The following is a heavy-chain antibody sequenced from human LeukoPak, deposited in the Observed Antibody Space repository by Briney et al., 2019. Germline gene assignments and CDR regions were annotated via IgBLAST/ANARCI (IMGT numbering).Heavy chain of an antibody. D-gene: IGHD1-26*01. V-gene: IGHV4-34*01. CDR1: GGSFSGYY. Sequence: SETLSLTCAVYGGSFSGYYWSWIRQPPGKGLEWIGEIYHSGSTNYNPSLKSRVTISVDTSKNQFSLKLSSVTAADTAVYYCARKVGAGYYFDYWGQGTLVTVSS. CDR2: IYHSGST. CDR3: ARKVGAGYYFDY. J-gene: IGHJ4*02.